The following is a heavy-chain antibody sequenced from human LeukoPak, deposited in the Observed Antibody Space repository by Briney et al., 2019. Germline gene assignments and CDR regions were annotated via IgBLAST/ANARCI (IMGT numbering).Heavy chain of an antibody. Sequence: PSETLSLTCTVSGGSISSSSFYWDWIRQPPGKWLEWIGRIYYSGSTYYNPSLKIRVTISVDASKNQFSLKLSSVTAADTAVYYCARHIGDGYNYMALGGDAFDIWGQGTMVTVSS. CDR2: IYYSGST. D-gene: IGHD5-24*01. J-gene: IGHJ3*02. V-gene: IGHV4-39*01. CDR3: ARHIGDGYNYMALGGDAFDI. CDR1: GGSISSSSFY.